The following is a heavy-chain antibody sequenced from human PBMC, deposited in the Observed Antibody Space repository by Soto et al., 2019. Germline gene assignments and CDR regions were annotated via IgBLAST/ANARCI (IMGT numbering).Heavy chain of an antibody. J-gene: IGHJ5*02. V-gene: IGHV3-66*01. CDR1: GFTVSSNY. CDR3: ARMGDSSGYSGWFDP. CDR2: TYSGGST. Sequence: EVQLVESGGGLVQPGGSLRLSCAASGFTVSSNYMSWVRQAPGKGLEWVSVTYSGGSTYYADSVKGRFTISRDNSKXTLYLQMKSLRAEDTAVYYCARMGDSSGYSGWFDPWGQGTLVTVSS. D-gene: IGHD3-22*01.